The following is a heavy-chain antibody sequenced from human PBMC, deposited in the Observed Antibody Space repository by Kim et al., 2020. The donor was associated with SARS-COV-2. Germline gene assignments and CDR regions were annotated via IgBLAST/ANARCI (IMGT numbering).Heavy chain of an antibody. Sequence: NYNPSLKSRVTISVDTSKNQFSLKLSSVTAADTAVYYCARGGYVADLDYWGQGTLVTVSS. J-gene: IGHJ4*02. D-gene: IGHD6-19*01. CDR3: ARGGYVADLDY. V-gene: IGHV4-34*01.